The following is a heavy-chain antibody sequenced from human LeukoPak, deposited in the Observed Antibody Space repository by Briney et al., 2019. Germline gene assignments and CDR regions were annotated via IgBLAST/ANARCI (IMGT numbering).Heavy chain of an antibody. CDR2: FRSAGSNK. V-gene: IGHV3-30*02. CDR3: ARGGSSSSWYYYFDY. J-gene: IGHJ4*02. Sequence: GGXXXLXXAASGFSFNNXGXXWVREAPGKXXXXXXXFRSAGSNKYYADSVRGRFTISRDNSKNTLYLEMNSLRPEDTAVYYCARGGSSSSWYYYFDYWGQGTLVTVSS. CDR1: GFSFNNXG. D-gene: IGHD6-13*01.